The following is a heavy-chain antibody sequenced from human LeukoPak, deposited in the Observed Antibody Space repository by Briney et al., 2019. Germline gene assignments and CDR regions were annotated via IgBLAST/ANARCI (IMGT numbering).Heavy chain of an antibody. CDR3: AREASEKGGIDY. CDR2: ISGSGGST. Sequence: GGSLRLSCAASGFTFSSYAMSWVRQAPGKGLEWVSAISGSGGSTYYADSVKGRFTISRDNSRKTVYLQMNNVRPEDTAVYYCAREASEKGGIDYWGQGALVIVSS. CDR1: GFTFSSYA. J-gene: IGHJ4*02. D-gene: IGHD2-2*01. V-gene: IGHV3-23*01.